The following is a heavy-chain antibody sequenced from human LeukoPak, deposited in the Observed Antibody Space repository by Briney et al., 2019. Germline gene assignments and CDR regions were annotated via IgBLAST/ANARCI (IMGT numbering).Heavy chain of an antibody. V-gene: IGHV3-53*04. D-gene: IGHD4-17*01. CDR2: IYSGGST. J-gene: IGHJ4*02. Sequence: GGSLRLSCAASGFIFSSNYMSWVRQAPGKGLEWVSVIYSGGSTYYADSVKGRFTISRHNSKNTLYLQMNSLRAEDTAVYYCARGRDYGDWDYWGQGTLVTVSS. CDR1: GFIFSSNY. CDR3: ARGRDYGDWDY.